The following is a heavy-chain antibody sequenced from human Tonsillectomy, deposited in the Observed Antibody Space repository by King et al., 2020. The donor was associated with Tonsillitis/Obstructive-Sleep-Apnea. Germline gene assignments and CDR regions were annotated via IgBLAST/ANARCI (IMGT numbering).Heavy chain of an antibody. V-gene: IGHV4-39*01. J-gene: IGHJ3*02. CDR1: GDSISSTGYF. CDR2: IYQSGST. Sequence: LQLKESGPGLVKPSETLSLSCAVYGDSISSTGYFWGWIRQPPGKGLEWIGSIYQSGSTYYNPSLKSRVTISVDRSKNQFSLNLRSVTAADTALYYCAGRSMKEVVINDSFDIWGQGTMVIVS. D-gene: IGHD2-2*01. CDR3: AGRSMKEVVINDSFDI.